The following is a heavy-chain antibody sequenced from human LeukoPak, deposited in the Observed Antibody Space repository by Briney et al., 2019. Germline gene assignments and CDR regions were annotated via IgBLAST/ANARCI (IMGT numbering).Heavy chain of an antibody. Sequence: ASVKVPCKASGGTFTNYAINWMRQAPGQGLEWMGWISPYSGATHYAQIFQGRVTMTRDTSITTAYMEVSSLRSDDSAVYFCARTLTTATWDYWGQGTLVTVSS. D-gene: IGHD4-17*01. CDR2: ISPYSGAT. CDR3: ARTLTTATWDY. CDR1: GGTFTNYA. J-gene: IGHJ4*02. V-gene: IGHV1-2*02.